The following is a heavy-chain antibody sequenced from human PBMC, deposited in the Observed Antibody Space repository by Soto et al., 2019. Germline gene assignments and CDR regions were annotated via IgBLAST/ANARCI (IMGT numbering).Heavy chain of an antibody. CDR1: GFTFDDYT. CDR2: ISWDGGST. V-gene: IGHV3-43*01. Sequence: PGGSLRLSCAASGFTFDDYTMHWVRQAPGKXLEWVSLISWDGGSTYYADSVKGRFTISRDNSKNSLYLQMNSLRTEDTALYYCAKNGAAGAIDSSGYRLRLRDYYYGMDVWGQGTTVTVSS. D-gene: IGHD3-22*01. J-gene: IGHJ6*02. CDR3: AKNGAAGAIDSSGYRLRLRDYYYGMDV.